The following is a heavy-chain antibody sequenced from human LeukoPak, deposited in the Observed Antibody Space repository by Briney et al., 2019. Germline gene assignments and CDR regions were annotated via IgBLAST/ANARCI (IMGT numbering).Heavy chain of an antibody. V-gene: IGHV1-69*04. CDR1: GGTFSSYA. D-gene: IGHD3-10*01. CDR2: IITILGIA. Sequence: GASVKVSFKSSGGTFSSYAISWVRQAPGQGLEWMGRIITILGIANYAQKFQGRVTITADRSTSTAYMELSSLRSEDTAVYYCARDLHGSGSYSYYYGMDVWGQGTTVTVSS. J-gene: IGHJ6*02. CDR3: ARDLHGSGSYSYYYGMDV.